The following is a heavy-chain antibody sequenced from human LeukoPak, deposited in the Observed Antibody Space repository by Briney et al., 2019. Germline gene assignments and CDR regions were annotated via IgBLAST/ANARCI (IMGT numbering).Heavy chain of an antibody. CDR2: IIPIFGTA. CDR3: ARDCSSTSCYTGLAAAGSAFDI. Sequence: ASVKVSCKASGGTFSSYAISWVRQAPGQGLEWMGGIIPIFGTANYAQKFQGRVTITADESTSTAYMELSSLRSEDTAVYYCARDCSSTSCYTGLAAAGSAFDIWGQGTMVTVSS. V-gene: IGHV1-69*01. J-gene: IGHJ3*02. CDR1: GGTFSSYA. D-gene: IGHD2-2*02.